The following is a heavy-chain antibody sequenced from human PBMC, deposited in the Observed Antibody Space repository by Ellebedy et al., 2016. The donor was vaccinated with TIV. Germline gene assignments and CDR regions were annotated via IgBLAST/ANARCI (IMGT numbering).Heavy chain of an antibody. V-gene: IGHV4-59*01. J-gene: IGHJ3*02. D-gene: IGHD6-13*01. Sequence: MPSETLSLTCTVSGGSFSPYYLSWIRKPPGKGLEWIGYISYSGSTNYNPSLKSRVTISVDTSKNQFSLRLNSMTAADTAVYYCARVVWQQPVSYAFDIWGQGTMVTVSS. CDR2: ISYSGST. CDR1: GGSFSPYY. CDR3: ARVVWQQPVSYAFDI.